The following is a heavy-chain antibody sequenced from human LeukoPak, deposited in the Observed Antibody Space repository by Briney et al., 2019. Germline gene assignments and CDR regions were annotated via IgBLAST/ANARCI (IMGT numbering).Heavy chain of an antibody. CDR3: TSGRNYAWGTY. V-gene: IGHV3-11*01. CDR1: AFTFSDYY. Sequence: GGSLRLSCASAFTFSDYYMSWFRQAPGKGLEWVSWISGRGDDIYYGDSVKGRFTISRDNAKNSLYLQMNSLRADDTAMYYCTSGRNYAWGTYGGQGTLVIVSS. CDR2: ISGRGDDI. J-gene: IGHJ4*02. D-gene: IGHD3-16*01.